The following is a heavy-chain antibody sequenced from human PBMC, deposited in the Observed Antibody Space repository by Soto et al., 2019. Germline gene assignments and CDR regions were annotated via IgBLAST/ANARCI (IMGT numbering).Heavy chain of an antibody. Sequence: QVQLVESGGGVVQPGRSLRLSCAASGFTFSIYGMHWVRQAPGKGLEWVAVISYDGSNKYYADSVKGRFTISRDNSKNTLYLQMNSLRAEDTAVYYCAKVCGGSCNLDYWGQGTLVTVSS. V-gene: IGHV3-30*18. CDR2: ISYDGSNK. CDR1: GFTFSIYG. J-gene: IGHJ4*02. CDR3: AKVCGGSCNLDY. D-gene: IGHD2-15*01.